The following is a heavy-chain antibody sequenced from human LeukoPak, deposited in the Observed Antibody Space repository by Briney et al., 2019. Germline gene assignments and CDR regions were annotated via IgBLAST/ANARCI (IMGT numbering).Heavy chain of an antibody. CDR1: GFTFSSYA. J-gene: IGHJ4*02. V-gene: IGHV3-30-3*01. Sequence: GGSLRLSCAASGFTFSSYAMHWVRQAPGKGLEWVAVISYGGSNKYYADSVKGRFTISRDNSKNTLYLQMNSLRAEDTALYYCAKDPYYSSSSPFFDYWGQGTLVTVSS. CDR3: AKDPYYSSSSPFFDY. D-gene: IGHD6-6*01. CDR2: ISYGGSNK.